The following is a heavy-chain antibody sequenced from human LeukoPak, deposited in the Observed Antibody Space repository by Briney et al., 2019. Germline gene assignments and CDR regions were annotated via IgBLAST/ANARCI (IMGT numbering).Heavy chain of an antibody. V-gene: IGHV3-23*01. CDR2: ISGSGGST. CDR3: ARKGYCSGGSCYSGPGFDY. CDR1: GFTFSSYA. D-gene: IGHD2-15*01. J-gene: IGHJ4*02. Sequence: PGGSLRLSCAASGFTFSSYAMSWVRQAPGKGLEWVSAISGSGGSTYYADSVKGRFTISRDNSKNTLYLQMNSLRAEDTAVYYCARKGYCSGGSCYSGPGFDYWGQGTLVTVSS.